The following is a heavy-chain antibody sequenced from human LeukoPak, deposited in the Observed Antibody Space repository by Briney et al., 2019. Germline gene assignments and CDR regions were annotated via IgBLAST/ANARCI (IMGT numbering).Heavy chain of an antibody. J-gene: IGHJ3*02. V-gene: IGHV1-58*02. Sequence: PGASVKVSCKASGFTFTSSAMQCVRQARGQRLEWIGWIVVGSGNTNYAQKFQERVTITRDMSTSTAYMELSSLRSEDTAVYYCAAEASGDAFDIWGQGTMVTVSS. CDR2: IVVGSGNT. CDR1: GFTFTSSA. CDR3: AAEASGDAFDI. D-gene: IGHD1-14*01.